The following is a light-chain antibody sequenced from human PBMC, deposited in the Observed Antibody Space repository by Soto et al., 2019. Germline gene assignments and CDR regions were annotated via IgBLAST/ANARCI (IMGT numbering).Light chain of an antibody. J-gene: IGKJ4*01. Sequence: EVVLTQSPGTLSLSPGERATLSCRASQSVTSSDLAWYQQKPGQAPRLLISGASSRATGIPDRFSGSGSGTEFTLTISSLQPDDLATYYCQQYTSTSLLTFGGGTKVDIK. CDR1: QSVTSSD. CDR2: GAS. V-gene: IGKV3-20*01. CDR3: QQYTSTSLLT.